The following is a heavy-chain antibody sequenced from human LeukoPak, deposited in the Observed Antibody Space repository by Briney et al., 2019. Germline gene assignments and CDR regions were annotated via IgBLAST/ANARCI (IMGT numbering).Heavy chain of an antibody. D-gene: IGHD5-18*01. CDR2: ISYDGSNK. V-gene: IGHV3-30*03. CDR3: ARERRGYSYGLNDAFDI. CDR1: GFTFSSYG. Sequence: GGSLRLSCAASGFTFSSYGMHWVRQAPGKGLEWVAVISYDGSNKYYADSVKGRFTISRDNSKNTLYLQMNSLRAEDTAVYYCARERRGYSYGLNDAFDIWGQGTMVTVSS. J-gene: IGHJ3*02.